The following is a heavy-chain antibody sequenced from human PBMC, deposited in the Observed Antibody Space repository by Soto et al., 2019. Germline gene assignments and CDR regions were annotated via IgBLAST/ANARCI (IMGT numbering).Heavy chain of an antibody. CDR2: ISSDGSIT. D-gene: IGHD4-17*01. CDR3: ARGYGAYPTTRVVDC. J-gene: IGHJ4*02. Sequence: QVQLVESGGGLVQPGRSLRLSCVASGFTFSTYALHWVRQAPGKGLEWVALISSDGSITFYADSVRGRFTISRDNSKNTLDLQRNSLRPEDTAVYDCARGYGAYPTTRVVDCWGQGTLVTVSS. CDR1: GFTFSTYA. V-gene: IGHV3-30-3*01.